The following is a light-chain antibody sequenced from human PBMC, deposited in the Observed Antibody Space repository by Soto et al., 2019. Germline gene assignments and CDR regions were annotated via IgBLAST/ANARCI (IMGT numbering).Light chain of an antibody. CDR2: KAS. CDR3: QQYNSLVT. CDR1: QSISSW. Sequence: DIQMTQSPSTLSASVGDRVTITCRASQSISSWLAWYQQKPGKAPKLLIYKASSLESGVPSRFSGSGSGTEFNLTISSLQPDDFATYYCQQYNSLVTFGQGTKLEIK. V-gene: IGKV1-5*03. J-gene: IGKJ2*01.